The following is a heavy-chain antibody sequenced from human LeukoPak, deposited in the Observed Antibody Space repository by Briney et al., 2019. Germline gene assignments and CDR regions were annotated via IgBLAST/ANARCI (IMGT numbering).Heavy chain of an antibody. V-gene: IGHV4-30-4*01. J-gene: IGHJ5*02. CDR2: IYHSGST. Sequence: SQTLFLTCTVSGGSISSGDYYWTWIRQPPGKGLEWIGYIYHSGSTHYNSSLKSRLTVSVDTSKNQFSLKLSSVTAADTAVYYCARGLRGIMIRGAITDLNWFDAWGQGTLVIVSS. D-gene: IGHD3-10*01. CDR1: GGSISSGDYY. CDR3: ARGLRGIMIRGAITDLNWFDA.